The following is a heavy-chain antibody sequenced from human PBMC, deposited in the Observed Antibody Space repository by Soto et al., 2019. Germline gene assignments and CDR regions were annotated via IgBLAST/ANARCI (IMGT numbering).Heavy chain of an antibody. J-gene: IGHJ6*02. V-gene: IGHV3-30-3*01. CDR2: ISYDGSNK. D-gene: IGHD6-6*01. CDR3: ARDLYSSFNYYYYGMDI. CDR1: GFTFSSYA. Sequence: PGGSLRLSCAASGFTFSSYAMHWVRQAPGKGLEWVAVISYDGSNKYYADSVKGRFTISRDNSKNTLYLQMNSLRAEDTAVYYCARDLYSSFNYYYYGMDIWGQGTTVTVSS.